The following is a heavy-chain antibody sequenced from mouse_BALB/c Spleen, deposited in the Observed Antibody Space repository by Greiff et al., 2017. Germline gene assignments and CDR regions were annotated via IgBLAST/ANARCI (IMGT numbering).Heavy chain of an antibody. Sequence: QVQLQQPGAELVKPGASVKLSCKASVYTFTSYWMHWVKQRPGQGLEWIGEINPSNGRTNYNEKFKSKATLTVDKSSSTAYMQLSSLTSEDSAVYYCAGDGYYDYWGQGTTLTVSS. CDR2: INPSNGRT. D-gene: IGHD2-3*01. V-gene: IGHV1S81*02. CDR3: AGDGYYDY. J-gene: IGHJ2*01. CDR1: VYTFTSYW.